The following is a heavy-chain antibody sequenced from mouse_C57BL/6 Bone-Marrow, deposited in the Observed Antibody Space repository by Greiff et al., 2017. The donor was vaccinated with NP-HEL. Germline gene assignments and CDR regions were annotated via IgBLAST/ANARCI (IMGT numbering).Heavy chain of an antibody. CDR1: GYTFTDYY. Sequence: VQLQQSGPELVKPGASVKISCKASGYTFTDYYMNWVKQSPGKSLEWIGDINPNNGGTSYNQKFKGKATLTVDKSSSTAYMELRSLTSEDSAVYYCARERGETYYFDYGGQGTTLTVSA. J-gene: IGHJ2*01. CDR3: ARERGETYYFDY. V-gene: IGHV1-26*01. CDR2: INPNNGGT.